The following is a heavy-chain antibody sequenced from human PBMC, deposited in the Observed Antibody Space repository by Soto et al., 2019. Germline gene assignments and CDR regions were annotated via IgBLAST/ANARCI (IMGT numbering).Heavy chain of an antibody. J-gene: IGHJ6*02. CDR3: ARGKITFGGVISHPGMDV. D-gene: IGHD3-16*02. CDR2: IIPIFGTA. CDR1: GGTFSSYA. Sequence: SVKVSCKASGGTFSSYAISWVRQAPGQGLEWMGGIIPIFGTANYAQKFQGRVTITADESTSTAYMELSSLRSEDTAVYYCARGKITFGGVISHPGMDVWGQGTTVTV. V-gene: IGHV1-69*13.